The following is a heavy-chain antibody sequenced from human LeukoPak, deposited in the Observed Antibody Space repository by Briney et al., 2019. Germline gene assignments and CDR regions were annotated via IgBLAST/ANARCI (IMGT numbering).Heavy chain of an antibody. CDR2: RVPILGIA. CDR3: ARPRYYYGSGSYYTPTQFDY. J-gene: IGHJ4*02. V-gene: IGHV1-69*04. D-gene: IGHD3-10*01. CDR1: GGTXSSYA. Sequence: SVKVSCKASGGTXSSYAISWVRQAPGQGLEWMERRVPILGIADYAQKSQGKVTITADKSTSTAYMELSSLRSEDTAVYYCARPRYYYGSGSYYTPTQFDYWGQGTLVTVSS.